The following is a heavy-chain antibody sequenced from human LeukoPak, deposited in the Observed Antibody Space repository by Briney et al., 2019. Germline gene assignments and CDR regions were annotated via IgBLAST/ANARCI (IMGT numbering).Heavy chain of an antibody. CDR3: VGQKGSTSGGGLDP. CDR1: GGSISTYY. CDR2: IYYSGTT. J-gene: IGHJ5*02. V-gene: IGHV4-59*01. D-gene: IGHD6-19*01. Sequence: TPSETLSLTCTVSGGSISTYYWNWIRQPPGKGLEWIGNIYYSGTTNCNPSLKSRVSISLDTSKNQFSLKLSSVTAAVTAVYYCVGQKGSTSGGGLDPWGQGTLVTVSS.